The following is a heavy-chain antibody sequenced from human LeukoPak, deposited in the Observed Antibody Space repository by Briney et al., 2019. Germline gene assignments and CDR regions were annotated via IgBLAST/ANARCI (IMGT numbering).Heavy chain of an antibody. CDR1: GGSFSNYY. V-gene: IGHV4-34*01. J-gene: IGHJ4*02. CDR3: VRGVDYYDSSGYLGANFDY. Sequence: PSETLSLTCGVYGGSFSNYYWTWIRQSPGKGLEWIGEIVHSGATNSNPSLKSRISMSVDTSKSQFSLKLSSVTAADTAVYYCVRGVDYYDSSGYLGANFDYWGQGTLVTVSS. CDR2: IVHSGAT. D-gene: IGHD3-22*01.